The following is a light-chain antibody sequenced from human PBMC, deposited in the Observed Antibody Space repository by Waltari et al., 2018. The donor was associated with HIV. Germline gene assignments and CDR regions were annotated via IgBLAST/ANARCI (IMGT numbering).Light chain of an antibody. J-gene: IGKJ1*01. CDR2: AAS. Sequence: AIQMTQSPSSLSASVGDRVIITCRASPGIRTDLGWYQRKPGKVPQLLIYAASTLHSGVPSRFNGSGSDTHFTLTINNLQPEDFATYYCLQDYTYPRTFGQGTRVEVK. V-gene: IGKV1-6*02. CDR3: LQDYTYPRT. CDR1: PGIRTD.